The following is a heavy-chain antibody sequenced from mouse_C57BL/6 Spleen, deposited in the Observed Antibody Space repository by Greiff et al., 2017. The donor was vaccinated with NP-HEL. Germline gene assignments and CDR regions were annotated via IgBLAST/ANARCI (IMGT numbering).Heavy chain of an antibody. CDR3: ARPYDGRGYWSFDV. J-gene: IGHJ1*01. D-gene: IGHD1-1*01. Sequence: QVQLQQPGAELVMPGASVKLSCKASGYTFTSYWMHWVKQRPGRGLEWIGEIDPSDSYTNYNQKFKGKSTLTVDKSSSTAYMQLSSLTSEDSAVYYSARPYDGRGYWSFDVWGAGTTVTVSS. CDR1: GYTFTSYW. V-gene: IGHV1-69*01. CDR2: IDPSDSYT.